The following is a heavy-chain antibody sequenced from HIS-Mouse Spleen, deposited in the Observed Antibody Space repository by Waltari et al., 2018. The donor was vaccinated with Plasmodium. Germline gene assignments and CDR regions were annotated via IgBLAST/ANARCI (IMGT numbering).Heavy chain of an antibody. CDR2: LYYSGCT. CDR3: ARGGYSSSSYYFDY. J-gene: IGHJ4*02. V-gene: IGHV4-59*11. CDR1: GGSISSHY. Sequence: QVQLQESGPGLVKPSETLSLTCTVSGGSISSHYWRWVRQPPGKGLEWIGYLYYSGCTNYNPSLKSRGTISVHTSKNQFSLRVSSVTAADTAVYYCARGGYSSSSYYFDYWGQGTLVTVSS. D-gene: IGHD6-6*01.